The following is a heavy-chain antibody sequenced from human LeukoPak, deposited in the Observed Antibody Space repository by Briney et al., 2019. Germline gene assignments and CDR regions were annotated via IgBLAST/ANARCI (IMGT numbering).Heavy chain of an antibody. CDR3: ALMIRGVVNRLDY. D-gene: IGHD3-10*01. CDR1: GYTFTDYY. J-gene: IGHJ4*02. CDR2: IDPNSGGT. V-gene: IGHV1-2*02. Sequence: GASAKVSCKASGYTFTDYYIHWVRQAPGQGLEWMGWIDPNSGGTNYAQKFQGRVAMTRDTSISTAYMELNRLRSDDAAVYYCALMIRGVVNRLDYWGQGTLVTVSS.